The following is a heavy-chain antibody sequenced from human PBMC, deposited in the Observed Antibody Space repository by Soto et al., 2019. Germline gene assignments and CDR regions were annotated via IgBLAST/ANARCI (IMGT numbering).Heavy chain of an antibody. D-gene: IGHD1-26*01. CDR1: GYTFTDYY. J-gene: IGHJ4*03. V-gene: IGHV1-2*02. CDR3: ARVGYSGSYYHFDY. Sequence: ASVKVSCKTSGYTFTDYYMDWVRQAPGQGLEWMGWINPNSGGTNYAQKFQGRVTMTRDTSISTAYMELSRLRSDDTAVYYCARVGYSGSYYHFDYWGQGTTVTVSS. CDR2: INPNSGGT.